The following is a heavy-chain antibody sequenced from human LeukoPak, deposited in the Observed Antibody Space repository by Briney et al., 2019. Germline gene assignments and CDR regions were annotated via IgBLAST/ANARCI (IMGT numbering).Heavy chain of an antibody. V-gene: IGHV1-69*13. D-gene: IGHD6-19*01. J-gene: IGHJ4*02. Sequence: ASVKVSCKASGGTFSSYAISWVRQAPGQGLEWMGGIIPIFGTANYAQKFQGRVTITADESTSTAYMELSSLRSEDTAVYYCARNGYSSVWDYYYFDYWGQGTLVTVSS. CDR2: IIPIFGTA. CDR1: GGTFSSYA. CDR3: ARNGYSSVWDYYYFDY.